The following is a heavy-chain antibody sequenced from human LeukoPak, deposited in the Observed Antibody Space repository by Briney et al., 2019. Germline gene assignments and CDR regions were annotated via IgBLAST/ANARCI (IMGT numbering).Heavy chain of an antibody. D-gene: IGHD5-24*01. CDR1: GGTLSSYT. J-gene: IGHJ4*02. CDR3: ARRGRDGYNYRSGPIDY. V-gene: IGHV1-69*02. Sequence: GASVKVSCKASGGTLSSYTISWVRQAPGQGLEWMGRIIPILGIANYAQKFQGRVTITADKSTSTAYMELSSLRSEDTAVYYCARRGRDGYNYRSGPIDYWGQGTLVTVSS. CDR2: IIPILGIA.